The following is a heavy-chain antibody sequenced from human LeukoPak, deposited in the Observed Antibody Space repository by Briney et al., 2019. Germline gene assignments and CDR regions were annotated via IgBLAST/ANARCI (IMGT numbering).Heavy chain of an antibody. D-gene: IGHD2/OR15-2a*01. J-gene: IGHJ4*02. CDR3: ARQRGYYDSTTSRTFPPFYFDY. CDR2: VHHSGGT. CDR1: PYSDNSAYY. Sequence: PSETLSLTCTASPYSDNSAYYWGWIRQSPRKGLEWVGSVHHSGGTYYNPSLKSRLTMSVDTSQNQFSLRLSSVTAADTAVYYCARQRGYYDSTTSRTFPPFYFDYWGQGRLVTVSS. V-gene: IGHV4-38-2*02.